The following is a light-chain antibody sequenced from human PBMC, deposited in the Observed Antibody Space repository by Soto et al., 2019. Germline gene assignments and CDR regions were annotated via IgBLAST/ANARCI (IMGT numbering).Light chain of an antibody. J-gene: IGLJ2*01. CDR1: SSNIGAGYD. CDR3: QSYDSSLCVHVV. V-gene: IGLV1-40*01. CDR2: GDR. Sequence: QSVLTQPPSVSGSPGQRVTISCTGNSSNIGAGYDVDWYQFHPGTAPKVLIYGDRNRPSGVPDRFSGSKSGTPASLAITGRQEEDEADDYYQSYDSSLCVHVVFGGGTKVTVL.